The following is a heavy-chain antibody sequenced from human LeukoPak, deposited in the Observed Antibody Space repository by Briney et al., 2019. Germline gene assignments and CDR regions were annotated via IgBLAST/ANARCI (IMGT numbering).Heavy chain of an antibody. CDR2: ISTTGTDT. Sequence: GGSLRLSCATSGFAFSSYAMSWVRQAPGQGLEWVSGISTTGTDTYYADSVKGRLTASRDNFKNTLYLQMNSLRAEDTAIYYCAKVAAGTLIDVWGQGTTVIVSS. J-gene: IGHJ6*02. CDR1: GFAFSSYA. D-gene: IGHD1/OR15-1a*01. CDR3: AKVAAGTLIDV. V-gene: IGHV3-23*01.